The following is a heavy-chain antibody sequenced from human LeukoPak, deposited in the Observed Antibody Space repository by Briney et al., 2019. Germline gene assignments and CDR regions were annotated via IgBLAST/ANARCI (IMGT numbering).Heavy chain of an antibody. CDR3: ARGSNWNDAIDY. J-gene: IGHJ4*02. CDR1: GYTFTSYA. V-gene: IGHV1-3*01. D-gene: IGHD1-1*01. CDR2: INAGNGNT. Sequence: GASVKVSCKASGYTFTSYAMHWVRQAPGQRLEWMGWINAGNGNTKYSQKFQGRVTITRDTSASTADMELRSLTSDDTAVYYCARGSNWNDAIDYWGQGTLVTVSS.